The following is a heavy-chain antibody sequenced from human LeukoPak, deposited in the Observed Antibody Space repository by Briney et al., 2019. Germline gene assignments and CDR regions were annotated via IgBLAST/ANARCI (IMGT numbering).Heavy chain of an antibody. D-gene: IGHD2-15*01. V-gene: IGHV4-59*01. CDR1: GGSISTYY. CDR2: IYNSGST. Sequence: SETLSLTCTVSGGSISTYYWSWLRQPPGKGLEWIGYIYNSGSTNYNPSLESRVTISVDTSKNQFSLKLNSVTAADTAVYYCVRERNCSGASCLDGFDIWGQGTMVTVSS. J-gene: IGHJ3*02. CDR3: VRERNCSGASCLDGFDI.